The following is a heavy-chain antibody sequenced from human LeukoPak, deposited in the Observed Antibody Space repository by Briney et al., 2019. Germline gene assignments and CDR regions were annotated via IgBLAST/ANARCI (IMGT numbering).Heavy chain of an antibody. V-gene: IGHV3-30*18. Sequence: GGSLRLSCAASGFTFSSYGMHWVRQAPGKGLEWVAVISYDGSNKYYADSVKGRFTISRDNCKNTLYLQMNSLRAEDTAVYYCAKEWEVLRFLEWSAGNAFDIWGQGTMVTVSS. J-gene: IGHJ3*02. CDR2: ISYDGSNK. CDR1: GFTFSSYG. CDR3: AKEWEVLRFLEWSAGNAFDI. D-gene: IGHD3-3*01.